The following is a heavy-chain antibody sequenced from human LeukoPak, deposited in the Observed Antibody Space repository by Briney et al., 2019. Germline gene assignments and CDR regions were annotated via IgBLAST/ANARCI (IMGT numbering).Heavy chain of an antibody. V-gene: IGHV3-33*01. J-gene: IGHJ4*02. CDR2: LWYDGSNK. CDR1: GFTFSSYG. Sequence: GGSLRLSWAASGFTFSSYGMHWVRQAPGKGLEWVAVLWYDGSNKYYTDSVKRRFTISRDNSKNTLYLQMNSLRAEDTAVYYCARGFTMVRGVITYYFDYWGQGTLVTDSS. D-gene: IGHD3-10*01. CDR3: ARGFTMVRGVITYYFDY.